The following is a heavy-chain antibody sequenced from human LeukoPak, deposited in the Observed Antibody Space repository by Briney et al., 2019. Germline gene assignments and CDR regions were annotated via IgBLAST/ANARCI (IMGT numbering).Heavy chain of an antibody. CDR3: ARDRHSGWYGASDY. CDR2: ISGSGGTT. J-gene: IGHJ4*02. D-gene: IGHD6-19*01. Sequence: ISGSGGTTYYADSVKGRFTISRDNSKNTLYLRMSSLRAEDTAVYYCARDRHSGWYGASDYWGQGTLVTVSS. V-gene: IGHV3-23*01.